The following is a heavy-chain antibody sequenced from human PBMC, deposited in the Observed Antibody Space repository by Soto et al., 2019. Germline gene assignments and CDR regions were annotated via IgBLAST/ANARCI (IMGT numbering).Heavy chain of an antibody. J-gene: IGHJ6*02. Sequence: EVQLVESGGGLVKPGGSLRLSCAASGFSFSNAWMKWVRQAPGKGLEWVGRIKRKIDGESTDYAGPVKGRFTVFRDDSKSALYLQMNSLQGDDTAVYYCTTGSVEGVWGQGTTVTVS. V-gene: IGHV3-15*07. D-gene: IGHD2-15*01. CDR1: GFSFSNAW. CDR2: IKRKIDGEST. CDR3: TTGSVEGV.